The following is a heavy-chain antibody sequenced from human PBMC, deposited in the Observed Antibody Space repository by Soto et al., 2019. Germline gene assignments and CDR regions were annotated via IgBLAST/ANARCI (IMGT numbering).Heavy chain of an antibody. Sequence: SVKVSCKASGFTFTNSAVQWVRQARGQRFEWIGWIVVGSGNTNYAQKFQERVTITRDMSTSTAYMELSSLRSEDTAVYYCAAGKDIPGADDAFDIWGQGTMVTVSS. D-gene: IGHD2-15*01. J-gene: IGHJ3*02. CDR1: GFTFTNSA. CDR3: AAGKDIPGADDAFDI. CDR2: IVVGSGNT. V-gene: IGHV1-58*01.